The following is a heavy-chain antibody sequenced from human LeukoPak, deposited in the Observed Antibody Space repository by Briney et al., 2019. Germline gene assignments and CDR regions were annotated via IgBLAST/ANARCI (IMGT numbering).Heavy chain of an antibody. CDR3: ARSVPSLDYLFDS. D-gene: IGHD4-11*01. J-gene: IGHJ5*01. V-gene: IGHV4-59*08. CDR2: IYNSGIT. CDR1: GGSISGYY. Sequence: PSETLSLTCTVSGGSISGYYWTWIRQLPGQGLEWIGYIYNSGITNYNPSLKRRVTVSVDTSKNQFSLRLTSVTAADTAVYYCARSVPSLDYLFDSWGHGTLVTVSS.